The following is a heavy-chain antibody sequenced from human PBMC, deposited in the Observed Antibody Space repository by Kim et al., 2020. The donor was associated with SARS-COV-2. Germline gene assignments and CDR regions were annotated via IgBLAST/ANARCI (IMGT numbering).Heavy chain of an antibody. D-gene: IGHD2-2*01. CDR2: SSYI. J-gene: IGHJ4*02. CDR3: ARVEYVDY. V-gene: IGHV3-21*01. Sequence: SSYIYYADSVKGRFTICRDNAKNSLYLQMNSLRAEDTAVYYCARVEYVDYWGQGTLVTVSS.